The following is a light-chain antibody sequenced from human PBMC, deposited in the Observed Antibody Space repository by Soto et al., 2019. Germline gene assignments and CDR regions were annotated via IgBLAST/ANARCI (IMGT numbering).Light chain of an antibody. CDR1: SSDVGGYNY. Sequence: QSALTQPASVSGSPGQSVTISCTGTSSDVGGYNYVSWYQQHPGKAPKFLIYDVSNRPSGVSTRFSGSKSGNTASLTISGLQAEDEADYYCSSYTTGSTPVVVGGGTKVTVL. V-gene: IGLV2-14*01. CDR2: DVS. J-gene: IGLJ2*01. CDR3: SSYTTGSTPVV.